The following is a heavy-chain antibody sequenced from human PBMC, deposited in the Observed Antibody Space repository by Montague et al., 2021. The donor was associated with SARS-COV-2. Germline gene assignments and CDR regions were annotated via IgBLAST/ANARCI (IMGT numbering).Heavy chain of an antibody. CDR3: ARGLY. CDR1: GLTVRTNY. Sequence: SLRLSCAASGLTVRTNYMTWVRQAPGKGLEWVSVIYAGGTTYYADSVKGRFTISKDNSKNTLYLQMNSLRAEDTAVYYCARGLYWGQGTLVHVST. V-gene: IGHV3-53*01. J-gene: IGHJ4*02. CDR2: IYAGGTT.